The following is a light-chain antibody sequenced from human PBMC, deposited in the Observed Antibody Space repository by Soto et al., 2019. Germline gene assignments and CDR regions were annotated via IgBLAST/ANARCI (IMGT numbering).Light chain of an antibody. J-gene: IGLJ1*01. CDR1: NSDVGGHNY. V-gene: IGLV2-14*01. CDR3: SSFSSTSTLYV. Sequence: QSALTQPASVSGSPGQSITISCTGTNSDVGGHNYVSWYQHHPGKAPKLMIYEVSNRPSGVSNRFSGSKSGNTASLTISGLQAEDEADYHCSSFSSTSTLYVFGTGTPLTVL. CDR2: EVS.